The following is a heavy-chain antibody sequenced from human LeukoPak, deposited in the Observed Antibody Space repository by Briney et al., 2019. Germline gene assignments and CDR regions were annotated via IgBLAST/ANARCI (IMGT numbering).Heavy chain of an antibody. CDR2: ISSSGDNR. CDR1: GFIFSNYA. D-gene: IGHD6-13*01. V-gene: IGHV3-23*01. CDR3: ANTAFPWDSSSWYFDS. Sequence: QPGGCLRLSCAASGFIFSNYATNWVRQAPGKGLGWVSSISSSGDNRYHADSVKGQFTISRDNPKSTLYLQMNRLRAEDTAVYYCANTAFPWDSSSWYFDSWGQGTLVTVSS. J-gene: IGHJ4*02.